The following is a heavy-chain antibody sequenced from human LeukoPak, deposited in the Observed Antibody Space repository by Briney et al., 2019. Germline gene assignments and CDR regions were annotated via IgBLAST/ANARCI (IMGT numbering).Heavy chain of an antibody. Sequence: GGSLRLSCAASEFTVSSNSMSWVRQAPGKGLEWVSGVYSGGSSFYADSVKGRFIISRDSSKNTLYLQMNTLRAEDTAVYYCAGGHSSGSYFNAYHLWGQGTMVTVSS. V-gene: IGHV3-53*01. CDR1: EFTVSSNS. J-gene: IGHJ3*01. CDR3: AGGHSSGSYFNAYHL. CDR2: VYSGGSS. D-gene: IGHD3-22*01.